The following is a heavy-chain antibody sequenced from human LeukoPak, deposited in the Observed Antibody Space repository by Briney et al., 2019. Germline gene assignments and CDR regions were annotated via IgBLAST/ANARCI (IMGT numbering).Heavy chain of an antibody. CDR2: IHPGDSDT. J-gene: IGHJ4*02. CDR3: ARSSYVWGSLQAPDG. D-gene: IGHD3-16*01. CDR1: GNSFTSYW. Sequence: GESLKISCKGSGNSFTSYWIGWVRQMPGKGLEWMGIIHPGDSDTRYSPSFQGQVAISADKSISTAYLQWSSLKASDTAMYYCARSSYVWGSLQAPDGWGQGTLVTVSS. V-gene: IGHV5-51*01.